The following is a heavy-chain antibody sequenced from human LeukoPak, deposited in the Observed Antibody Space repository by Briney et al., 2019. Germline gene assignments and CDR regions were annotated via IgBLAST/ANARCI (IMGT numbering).Heavy chain of an antibody. Sequence: NPGGSLRLSCAASSFTFSDYYMGWIRQAPGKGLEWVSYISTSSSYTNYADSVKGRFTISRDNAKNSLYLQMNSLRAEDTAMYYSARAFNTLDPFDIWGQGTMVTVSS. CDR1: SFTFSDYY. CDR2: ISTSSSYT. D-gene: IGHD2/OR15-2a*01. J-gene: IGHJ3*02. V-gene: IGHV3-11*05. CDR3: ARAFNTLDPFDI.